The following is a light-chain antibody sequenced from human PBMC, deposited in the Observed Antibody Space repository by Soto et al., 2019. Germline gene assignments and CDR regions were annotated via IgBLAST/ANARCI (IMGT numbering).Light chain of an antibody. CDR1: QSVSSSF. V-gene: IGKV3-20*01. CDR3: QQYNSSPRK. Sequence: EILLTQSPGTLSLSPGGRATLSCRASQSVSSSFLAWYQQKPGQEPRLLIYGASTRATGIPDWFSGSGSGTDFTLTVSRREPEDFGVYFCQQYNSSPRKFGQGTKVDSK. CDR2: GAS. J-gene: IGKJ1*01.